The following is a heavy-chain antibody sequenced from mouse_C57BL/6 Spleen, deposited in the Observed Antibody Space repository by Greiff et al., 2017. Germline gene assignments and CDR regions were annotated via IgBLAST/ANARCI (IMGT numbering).Heavy chain of an antibody. CDR3: ARAYYGSSLCYFDY. D-gene: IGHD1-1*01. V-gene: IGHV5-12*01. Sequence: EVKVVESGGGLVQPGGSLKLSCAASGFTFSDYYMYWVRQTPEKRLEWVAYISNGGGSTYYPDTVKGRFTISRDNAKNTLYLQMSRLKSEDTAMYYCARAYYGSSLCYFDYWGQGTTLTVSS. J-gene: IGHJ2*01. CDR1: GFTFSDYY. CDR2: ISNGGGST.